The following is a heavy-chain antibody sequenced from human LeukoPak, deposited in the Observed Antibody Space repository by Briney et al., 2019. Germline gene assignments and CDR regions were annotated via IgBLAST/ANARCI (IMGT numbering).Heavy chain of an antibody. CDR3: ARGIRSGYVFGDY. CDR2: ISAYNGNT. V-gene: IGHV1-18*01. D-gene: IGHD5-12*01. Sequence: ASVKVSFKASGYTFSTYAISWVRQAPGQGLGWMGWISAYNGNTNYAQKLQGRVTMTTDTSTSTAYMELRSLRSDDTAVYYCARGIRSGYVFGDYWGQGTLVTVSS. J-gene: IGHJ4*02. CDR1: GYTFSTYA.